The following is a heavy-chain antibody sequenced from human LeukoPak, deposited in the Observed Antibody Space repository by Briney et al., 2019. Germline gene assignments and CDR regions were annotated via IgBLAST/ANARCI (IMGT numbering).Heavy chain of an antibody. CDR3: ARELIVLEPAARRYNYYMDV. CDR2: MHPNNGDT. Sequence: SVKVSCKASGYTFTSYNINWVRQAPGQGLEWMAWMHPNNGDTGYAQKFQDRVTVTSNTSISTAYMELRSLTSEDTAVYYCARELIVLEPAARRYNYYMDVWGIGTTVSVSS. D-gene: IGHD2-2*01. V-gene: IGHV1-8*03. J-gene: IGHJ6*03. CDR1: GYTFTSYN.